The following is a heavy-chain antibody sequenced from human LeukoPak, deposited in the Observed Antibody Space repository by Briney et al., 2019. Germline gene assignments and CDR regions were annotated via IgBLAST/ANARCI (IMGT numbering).Heavy chain of an antibody. CDR1: GFTFSDYY. Sequence: GGSLRLSCAASGFTFSDYYMSWIRQAPGKGLEWVSYISSSGSTIYYADSVKGRFTISRDNAKNSLYLQMNSLRAEDTAVYYCARDVTMVRGSEYGMDVWGQGTTVTVSS. CDR2: ISSSGSTI. J-gene: IGHJ6*02. V-gene: IGHV3-11*01. CDR3: ARDVTMVRGSEYGMDV. D-gene: IGHD3-10*01.